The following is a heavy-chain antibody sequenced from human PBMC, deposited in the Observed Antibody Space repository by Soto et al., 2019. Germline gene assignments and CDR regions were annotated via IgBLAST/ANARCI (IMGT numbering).Heavy chain of an antibody. CDR3: ARESEDLTSNFDY. Sequence: PGGSLRLSCAASGFTFSNAWMSWVRQAPGKGLEWVGRIKSKTDGGTTDYAAPVKGRFTVSRDNAKNSVYLDMNSLSAEDTAVYYCARESEDLTSNFDYWGQGTLVTVSS. CDR2: IKSKTDGGTT. CDR1: GFTFSNAW. V-gene: IGHV3-15*01. J-gene: IGHJ4*02.